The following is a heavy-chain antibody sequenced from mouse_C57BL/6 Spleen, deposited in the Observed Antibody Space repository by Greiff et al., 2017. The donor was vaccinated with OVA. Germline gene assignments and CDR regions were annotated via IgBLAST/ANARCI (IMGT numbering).Heavy chain of an antibody. CDR3: ASLEAMDY. CDR1: GYTFTDYY. Sequence: VQLQQSGPELVKPGASVKISCKASGYTFTDYYMNWVKQSHGKSLEWIGDINPNNGGTSYNQKFKGKATLTVDKSSSTAYMELRSLTSEDSAVYYCASLEAMDYWGQGTSVTVSS. V-gene: IGHV1-26*01. CDR2: INPNNGGT. J-gene: IGHJ4*01.